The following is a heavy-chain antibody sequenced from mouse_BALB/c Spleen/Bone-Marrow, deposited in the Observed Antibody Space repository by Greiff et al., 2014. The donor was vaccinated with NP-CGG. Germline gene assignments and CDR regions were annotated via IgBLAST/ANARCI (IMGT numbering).Heavy chain of an antibody. CDR3: ARNGYYGWMTY. V-gene: IGHV4-1*02. CDR1: GVDFSGYW. D-gene: IGHD1-2*01. CDR2: INPDSRTI. J-gene: IGHJ3*01. Sequence: EASGVDFSGYWMTWVRQAPGKGLEWIGEINPDSRTINYKPSLKEKFIMSRDNAKNKLYLQMSKVRSEDTALYYCARNGYYGWMTYWGQGTLVTVSA.